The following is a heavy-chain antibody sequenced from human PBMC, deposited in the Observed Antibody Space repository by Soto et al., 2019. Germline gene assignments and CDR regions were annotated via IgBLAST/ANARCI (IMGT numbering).Heavy chain of an antibody. Sequence: PGGSLRLSCAASGFTFSSYSMNWVRQAPGKGLEWVSSISSSSSYIYYADSVKGRFTISRDNAKNSLYLQMNSLRAEDTAVYYCAREHCSGGSCRYYFDYWGQGTLVTVSS. CDR1: GFTFSSYS. J-gene: IGHJ4*02. CDR3: AREHCSGGSCRYYFDY. D-gene: IGHD2-15*01. V-gene: IGHV3-21*01. CDR2: ISSSSSYI.